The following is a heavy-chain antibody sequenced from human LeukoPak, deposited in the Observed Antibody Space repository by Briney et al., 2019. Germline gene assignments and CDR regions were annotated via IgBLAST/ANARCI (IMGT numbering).Heavy chain of an antibody. CDR2: IKSKTDGGTT. J-gene: IGHJ4*02. Sequence: GGSLRLSCAASGFTFSNAWMSWVRQAPGKGLEWVGRIKSKTDGGTTDYAAPVKGRFTISRDDSKNTLYLQMSSLKTEDTAVYYCTTVQRGGGSFDYWGQGTLVTVSS. CDR3: TTVQRGGGSFDY. D-gene: IGHD1-1*01. CDR1: GFTFSNAW. V-gene: IGHV3-15*01.